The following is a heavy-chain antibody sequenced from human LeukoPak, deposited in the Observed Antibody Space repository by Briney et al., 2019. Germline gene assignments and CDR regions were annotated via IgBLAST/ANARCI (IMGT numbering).Heavy chain of an antibody. CDR2: IYYSGST. D-gene: IGHD3-10*01. CDR3: ARVKVLLWFGEFLIDY. V-gene: IGHV4-31*03. Sequence: SQTLSLTCTVSGGSISSGGYYWRWIRQHQGKGLEWIGYIYYSGSTYYNPSLKSRVTISVDTSKNQFSLKLSSVTAADTAVYYCARVKVLLWFGEFLIDYWGQGTLVTVSS. J-gene: IGHJ4*02. CDR1: GGSISSGGYY.